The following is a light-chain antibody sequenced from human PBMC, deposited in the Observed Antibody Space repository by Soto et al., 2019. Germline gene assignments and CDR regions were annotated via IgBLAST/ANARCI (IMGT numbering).Light chain of an antibody. CDR2: GAS. Sequence: VVMTQSPGTLSVSPGEGVTLSCRASQSVGNSLAWYQQKPGQAPRLLIFGASTRVTGIPDRFSGSGSGTDFTLTISSLEPEDFAVYYCQQRSNWPPITFGQGTRLEIK. CDR1: QSVGNS. J-gene: IGKJ5*01. V-gene: IGKV3-11*01. CDR3: QQRSNWPPIT.